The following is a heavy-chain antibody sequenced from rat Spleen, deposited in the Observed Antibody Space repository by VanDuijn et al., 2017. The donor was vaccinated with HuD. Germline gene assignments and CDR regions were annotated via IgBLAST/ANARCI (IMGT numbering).Heavy chain of an antibody. CDR3: AREAGYYYVMDA. CDR1: GFTFSNYG. D-gene: IGHD1-4*01. CDR2: ISYDGSST. V-gene: IGHV5-29*01. Sequence: EVQLVESGGGLVQPGRSLKLSCAASGFTFSNYGMAWVRQAPTKGLEWVATISYDGSSTYYGDSVKGRFTLSRDNAKSTLYLQMDSLRSEDTATYYCAREAGYYYVMDAWGQGASVTVSS. J-gene: IGHJ4*01.